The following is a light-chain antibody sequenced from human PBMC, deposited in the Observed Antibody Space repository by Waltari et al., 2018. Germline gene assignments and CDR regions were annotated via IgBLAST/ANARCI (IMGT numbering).Light chain of an antibody. CDR3: QQRSNWPRT. V-gene: IGKV3-11*01. CDR2: DAS. Sequence: EIVLTQSPATLSLSPGEIATLSCRASQSVSSYLAWYQQKPGQAPRLLIYDASNRATGIPARFSGSGSGTDFTLTISSLEPEDFAVYYCQQRSNWPRTFGQGTKLEIK. J-gene: IGKJ2*01. CDR1: QSVSSY.